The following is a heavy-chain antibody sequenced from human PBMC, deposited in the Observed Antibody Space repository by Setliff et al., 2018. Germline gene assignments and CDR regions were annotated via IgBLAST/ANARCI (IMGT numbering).Heavy chain of an antibody. J-gene: IGHJ4*02. V-gene: IGHV1-46*01. Sequence: ASVKVSCKASGYTFTSHYMHWVRQAPGLGLEWMGTINPSSGRTSYAQKFQGRVTMTRDTSTSTVYMDMSSLRSEDTAVYYCASHDGSYVTESDLPTDYWGQGTLVTVSS. D-gene: IGHD1-26*01. CDR2: INPSSGRT. CDR1: GYTFTSHY. CDR3: ASHDGSYVTESDLPTDY.